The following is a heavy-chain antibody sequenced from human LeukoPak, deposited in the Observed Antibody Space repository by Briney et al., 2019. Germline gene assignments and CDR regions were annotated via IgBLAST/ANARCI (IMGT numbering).Heavy chain of an antibody. CDR1: GGSFSGYY. D-gene: IGHD6-19*01. CDR2: INHSGST. CDR3: ARASIAVAGLDY. V-gene: IGHV4-34*01. J-gene: IGHJ4*02. Sequence: PSETLSLTCAVYGGSFSGYYWSWIRQPPGKGLEWIGEINHSGSTNYNPSLKSRVTISVDTSKNQFSLKLSSVTAADTAVYYCARASIAVAGLDYGGQGTLVTVSS.